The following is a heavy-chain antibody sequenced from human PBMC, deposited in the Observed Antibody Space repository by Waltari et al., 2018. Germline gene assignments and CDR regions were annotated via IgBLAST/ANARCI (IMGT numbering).Heavy chain of an antibody. CDR1: GFTFDDYA. CDR2: ISWNSGSI. V-gene: IGHV3-9*01. Sequence: EVQLVESGGGLVQPGRSLRLSCAASGFTFDDYAMHWVRQAPGKGLEWVSGISWNSGSIGYADSVKGRFTISRDNAKNTLYLQMNSLRAEDTAVYYCARDLRRRQQLMPHWGQGTLVTVSS. D-gene: IGHD6-13*01. CDR3: ARDLRRRQQLMPH. J-gene: IGHJ4*02.